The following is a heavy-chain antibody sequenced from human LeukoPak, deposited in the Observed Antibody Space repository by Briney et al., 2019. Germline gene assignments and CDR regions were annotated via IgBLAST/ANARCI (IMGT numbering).Heavy chain of an antibody. V-gene: IGHV4-30-2*01. D-gene: IGHD6-13*01. CDR3: AREGVAAAGTGGDDAFDI. CDR1: GGSISSGGYS. CDR2: IYHSGST. J-gene: IGHJ3*02. Sequence: SQTLSLTCAVSGGSISSGGYSWSWIRQPPGKGLEWIGYIYHSGSTYYNPSLKSRVTISVDRSKNQFSLELSSVTAADTAVYYCAREGVAAAGTGGDDAFDIGGQGTMVTVFS.